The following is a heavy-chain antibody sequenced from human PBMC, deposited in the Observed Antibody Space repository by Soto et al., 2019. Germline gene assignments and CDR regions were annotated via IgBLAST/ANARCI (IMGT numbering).Heavy chain of an antibody. CDR3: ARDLLHYDFWSGYSAYFYYGMDV. CDR2: ISDSGRTI. V-gene: IGHV3-48*03. Sequence: GGSLRLSCSASGFTFSSYEMNWVRQAPGKGLEWVSYISDSGRTIYYADSVKGRFTVSRDDAQNSVYLQMDILRAEGTAVYYCARDLLHYDFWSGYSAYFYYGMDVWGPGTTVTVSS. D-gene: IGHD3-3*01. CDR1: GFTFSSYE. J-gene: IGHJ6*02.